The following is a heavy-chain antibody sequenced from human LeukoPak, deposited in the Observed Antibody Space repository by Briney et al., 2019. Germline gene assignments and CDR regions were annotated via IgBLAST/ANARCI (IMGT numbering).Heavy chain of an antibody. CDR3: ARDPRGNSVYVFDY. CDR2: INPSGDST. CDR1: GYTFTNYY. D-gene: IGHD5/OR15-5a*01. Sequence: ASETVSSTASGYTFTNYYMHWVRHAPGEGLEWMGFINPSGDSTKCAQNFQGRVTMTRDSSTSTIYMELSSLRSEDTAVYYCARDPRGNSVYVFDYWGQGTLVTVSS. J-gene: IGHJ4*02. V-gene: IGHV1-46*01.